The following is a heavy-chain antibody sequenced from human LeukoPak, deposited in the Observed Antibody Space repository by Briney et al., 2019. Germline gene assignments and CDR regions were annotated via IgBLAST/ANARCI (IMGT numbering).Heavy chain of an antibody. V-gene: IGHV3-49*03. D-gene: IGHD3-9*01. CDR1: TFTFGDYA. CDR2: IRRKVYGGTP. Sequence: GSLRLSCTSSTFTFGDYAINWIRQAPGKGLEWVGFIRRKVYGGTPEYAASVKGRFTISRDDSKSIAYLQTNSLKTEDTAVYYCTRGASPDILTGDYWGQGTLVTVSS. J-gene: IGHJ4*02. CDR3: TRGASPDILTGDY.